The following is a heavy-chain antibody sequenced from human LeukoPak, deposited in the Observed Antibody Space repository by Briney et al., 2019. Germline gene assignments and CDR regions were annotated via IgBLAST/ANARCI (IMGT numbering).Heavy chain of an antibody. D-gene: IGHD3-22*01. J-gene: IGHJ4*02. V-gene: IGHV3-23*01. CDR2: ICSSGGDT. CDR1: GFTFRSYA. CDR3: AKDANYFDSGSYLIPFDF. Sequence: PGGSLRLSCAGSGFTFRSYAMNWVRQAPGRGLGWVSFICSSGGDTYYADSVKGRFNISRDNSKNTLYLQMNSLRTEDPAVHHCAKDANYFDSGSYLIPFDFWGQGTLVTVSS.